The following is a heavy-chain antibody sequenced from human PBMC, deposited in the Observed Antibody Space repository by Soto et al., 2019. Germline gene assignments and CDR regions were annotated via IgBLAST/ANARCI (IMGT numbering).Heavy chain of an antibody. CDR3: ARVRQWPVAPYCYYGMDV. J-gene: IGHJ6*02. CDR1: GGSISSGGYY. V-gene: IGHV4-31*03. Sequence: QVQLQESGPGLVKPSQTLSLTCTVSGGSISSGGYYWSWIRQHPGKGLEYIGYIYHSGSTYYKPSLKSRVTISVDTSKNQFSLKLTSVTAADTAVYYCARVRQWPVAPYCYYGMDVWGQGTAVTVSS. CDR2: IYHSGST. D-gene: IGHD6-19*01.